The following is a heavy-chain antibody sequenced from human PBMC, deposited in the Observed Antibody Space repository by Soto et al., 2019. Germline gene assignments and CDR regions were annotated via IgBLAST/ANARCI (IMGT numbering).Heavy chain of an antibody. CDR3: AKLLNGVTALDY. CDR2: IKPDGSGE. CDR1: GITLSRDW. J-gene: IGHJ4*02. D-gene: IGHD2-21*02. V-gene: IGHV3-7*01. Sequence: EVQLVESGGGLVQPGGSLRLSCTASGITLSRDWMTWVRQAPGEGLEWVASIKPDGSGEYYLDSVKGRFTISRDNTKNSLYLQANSLRADDTATYFCAKLLNGVTALDYWGQGTLVTVSS.